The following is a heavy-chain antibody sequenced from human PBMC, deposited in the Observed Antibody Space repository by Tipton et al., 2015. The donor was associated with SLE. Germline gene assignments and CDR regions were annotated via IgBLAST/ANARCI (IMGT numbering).Heavy chain of an antibody. CDR1: GGSISSYY. CDR2: IYYSGST. J-gene: IGHJ3*02. CDR3: ARSRSAAGDYDAFDI. V-gene: IGHV4-59*05. Sequence: TLSLTCTVSGGSISSYYWSWLRQPAGKGLEWIGSIYYSGSTYYNPSLKSRVTISVDTSKNQFSLKLSSVTAADTAVYYCARSRSAAGDYDAFDIWGQGTMVTVSS. D-gene: IGHD2-2*01.